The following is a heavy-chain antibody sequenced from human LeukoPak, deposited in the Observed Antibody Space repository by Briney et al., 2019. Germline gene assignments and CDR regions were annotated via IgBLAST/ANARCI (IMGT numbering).Heavy chain of an antibody. CDR2: ISIDGSAK. V-gene: IGHV3-30*03. Sequence: PGQSLRLSCAASGFTFSSYGMHWVRQAPGKGLERVSVISIDGSAKYYADSVKGRFTISRDNSKNPLYLQINSLRAEDTAVYYCARDQSSAAGMSAPDYWGQGTLVTVSS. CDR1: GFTFSSYG. CDR3: ARDQSSAAGMSAPDY. J-gene: IGHJ4*02. D-gene: IGHD6-13*01.